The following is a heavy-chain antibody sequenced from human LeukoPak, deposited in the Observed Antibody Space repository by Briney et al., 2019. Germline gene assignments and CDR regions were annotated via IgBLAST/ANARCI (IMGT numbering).Heavy chain of an antibody. J-gene: IGHJ3*02. V-gene: IGHV1-69*13. CDR2: IIPIFGTA. Sequence: RASVKVSCKASGGTFSSYAISWVRQAPGQGLEWMGGIIPIFGTANYAQKFQGRVTITADESTSTAYMELSSLRSEDTAVYYCARVLHQLLLHDAFDIWGQGTMVTVSS. CDR1: GGTFSSYA. D-gene: IGHD2-2*01. CDR3: ARVLHQLLLHDAFDI.